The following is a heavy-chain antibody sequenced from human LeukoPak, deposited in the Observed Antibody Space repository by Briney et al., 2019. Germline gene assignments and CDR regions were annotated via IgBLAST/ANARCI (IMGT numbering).Heavy chain of an antibody. CDR3: VRGLRSSWGLDDY. CDR2: INSDGSST. Sequence: PGGSLRLSCAASGFTFNRYWMHWVRQGPGKGLVWVSRINSDGSSTNYADSVKGRFTISRDNAKSSLYLQMNSLRVDDTAVYYCVRGLRSSWGLDDYWGQGTLVTVSS. D-gene: IGHD6-13*01. CDR1: GFTFNRYW. V-gene: IGHV3-74*01. J-gene: IGHJ4*02.